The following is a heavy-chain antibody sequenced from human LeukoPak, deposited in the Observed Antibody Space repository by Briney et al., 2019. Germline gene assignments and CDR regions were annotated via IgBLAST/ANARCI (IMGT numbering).Heavy chain of an antibody. CDR1: GFTFSSYG. CDR2: IWYDGSNK. D-gene: IGHD6-13*01. Sequence: GGPLRLSCAASGFTFSSYGMHWVRQAPGKGLEWVAVIWYDGSNKYYADSVKGRFTISRDNSKNTLYLQMNSLRAEDTAVYYCARGAGIAAAGTIWGYYYYMDVWGKGTTVTVSS. CDR3: ARGAGIAAAGTIWGYYYYMDV. J-gene: IGHJ6*03. V-gene: IGHV3-33*01.